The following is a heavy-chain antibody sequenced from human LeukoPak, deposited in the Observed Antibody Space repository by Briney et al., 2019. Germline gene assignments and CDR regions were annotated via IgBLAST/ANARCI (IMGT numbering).Heavy chain of an antibody. CDR3: ARVEDPYYYDSSGYSDY. Sequence: PGGSLRLSCAASGFTFSAYYMSWVRQAPGKGLEWVSYISSSGSTIYYADSVKGRFTISRDNAKNSLYLQMNSLRAEDTAVYYCARVEDPYYYDSSGYSDYWGQGTLVTVSS. CDR1: GFTFSAYY. J-gene: IGHJ4*02. CDR2: ISSSGSTI. V-gene: IGHV3-11*01. D-gene: IGHD3-22*01.